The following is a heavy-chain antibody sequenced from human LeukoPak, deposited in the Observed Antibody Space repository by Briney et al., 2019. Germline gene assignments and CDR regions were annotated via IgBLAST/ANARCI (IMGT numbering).Heavy chain of an antibody. CDR3: ARGGFYTDPDAFDV. CDR2: IKQDGSEK. D-gene: IGHD2/OR15-2a*01. Sequence: GGSLRVSCAASGFTFSTYWMSWVRQAPGKGLEWVANIKQDGSEKYYVDSVKGRFTISRDNTKNSLSLRMNSLRVEDTAVYYCARGGFYTDPDAFDVWGQGTMVTVSS. CDR1: GFTFSTYW. V-gene: IGHV3-7*04. J-gene: IGHJ3*01.